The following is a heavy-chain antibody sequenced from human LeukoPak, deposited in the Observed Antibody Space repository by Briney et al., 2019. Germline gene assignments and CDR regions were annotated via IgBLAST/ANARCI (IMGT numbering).Heavy chain of an antibody. CDR3: AKDYYYDSSGYYSGDY. J-gene: IGHJ4*02. Sequence: PGGSLRLSCAASGFTFDDYAMHWVRQAPGKGLEWVSGISWNSGSIGYADSVKGRFTISRDNAKNSLYLQMNSLRAEDTALYYCAKDYYYDSSGYYSGDYWGQGTLVTVSS. D-gene: IGHD3-22*01. CDR1: GFTFDDYA. CDR2: ISWNSGSI. V-gene: IGHV3-9*01.